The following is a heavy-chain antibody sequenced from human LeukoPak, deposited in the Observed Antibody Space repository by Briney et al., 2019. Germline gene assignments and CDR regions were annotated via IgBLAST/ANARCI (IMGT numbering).Heavy chain of an antibody. Sequence: SETLSLTCTVSGGSISSYYWSWIRQPPGRGLEWIGYIYYSGSTNYNPSLKSRVTMSVDTSNNQFSLKLSSVTAADTAVYYCARLAWGGSGPIFDYWGQGTLVTVSS. V-gene: IGHV4-59*08. CDR1: GGSISSYY. D-gene: IGHD3-10*01. CDR3: ARLAWGGSGPIFDY. J-gene: IGHJ4*02. CDR2: IYYSGST.